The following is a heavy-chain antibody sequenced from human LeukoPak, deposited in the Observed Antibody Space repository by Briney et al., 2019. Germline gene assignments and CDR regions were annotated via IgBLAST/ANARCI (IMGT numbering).Heavy chain of an antibody. Sequence: GGSLRLSCAASGFTFSSYWMSWVRQAPGKGLEWVGRIRSNSDGGAIDYAAPVKGRFALSRDDSKNTLYLQMNSLQTEDTAMYYCATDFYDSTWGRGTLVTVSS. CDR1: GFTFSSYW. D-gene: IGHD2/OR15-2a*01. CDR2: IRSNSDGGAI. J-gene: IGHJ5*02. CDR3: ATDFYDST. V-gene: IGHV3-15*01.